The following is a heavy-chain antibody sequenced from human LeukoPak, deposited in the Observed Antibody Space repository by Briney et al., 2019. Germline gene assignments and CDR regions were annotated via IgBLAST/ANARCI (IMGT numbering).Heavy chain of an antibody. CDR3: ASEGYCSGGSCYSGAFDI. D-gene: IGHD2-15*01. Sequence: SQTLSLTCTVSGGSISSGGYYWSWIRQHPGKGLEWIGYIYYSGSTYYNPSLKSRVTISVDTSKNQFSLKLSSVTAADTAVYYCASEGYCSGGSCYSGAFDIWGQGTMVTVSS. J-gene: IGHJ3*02. CDR2: IYYSGST. CDR1: GGSISSGGYY. V-gene: IGHV4-31*03.